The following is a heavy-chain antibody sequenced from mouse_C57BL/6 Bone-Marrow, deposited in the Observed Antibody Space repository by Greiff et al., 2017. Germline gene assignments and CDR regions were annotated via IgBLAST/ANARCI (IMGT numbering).Heavy chain of an antibody. CDR2: ISYDGSN. Sequence: EVKLEESGPGLVKPSQSLSLTCSVTGYSITSGYYWNWIRQFPGNKLEWMGYISYDGSNNYNPSLKNRISITRDTSKNQFFLKLNSVTTEDTATYYCARRVDVYFDYWGQGTTLTVSS. CDR3: ARRVDVYFDY. CDR1: GYSITSGYY. J-gene: IGHJ2*01. V-gene: IGHV3-6*01.